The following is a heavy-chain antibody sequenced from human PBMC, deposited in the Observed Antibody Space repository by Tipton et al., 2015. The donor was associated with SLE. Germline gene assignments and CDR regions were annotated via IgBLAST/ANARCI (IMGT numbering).Heavy chain of an antibody. D-gene: IGHD3-9*01. J-gene: IGHJ5*02. CDR2: IYYSGST. CDR1: GGSISSSSYY. Sequence: TLSLTCTVSGGSISSSSYYWGWIRQPPGKGLEWIGSIYYSGSTYYNPSLKSRVTMSVDTSKNQFSLTLSSVTAADTAVYYCARGQFMGYFDGHPPQHKWFDPWGQGTLVTVSS. V-gene: IGHV4-39*07. CDR3: ARGQFMGYFDGHPPQHKWFDP.